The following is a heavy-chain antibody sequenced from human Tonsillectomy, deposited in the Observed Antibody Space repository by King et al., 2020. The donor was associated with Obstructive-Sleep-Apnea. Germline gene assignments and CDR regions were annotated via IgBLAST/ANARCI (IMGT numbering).Heavy chain of an antibody. CDR3: AGGSSGSYPLDY. Sequence: QLQESGPGLVKPSETLSLTCTVSGGSISSYYWSWIRQPPGKGLEWIGYFYYRGSTHYNPSLKSRVTISVDTSKNQFSLKLSAVTAADTAVYYCAGGSSGSYPLDYWGQGTLVTVSS. V-gene: IGHV4-59*01. CDR2: FYYRGST. CDR1: GGSISSYY. J-gene: IGHJ4*02. D-gene: IGHD3-10*01.